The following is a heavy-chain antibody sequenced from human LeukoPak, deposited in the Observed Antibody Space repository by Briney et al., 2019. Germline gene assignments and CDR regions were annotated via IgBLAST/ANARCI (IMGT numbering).Heavy chain of an antibody. Sequence: ASVKVSCKASGGTFSSYAISWVRQATGQGLEWMGWMNPNSGNTGYAQKFQGRVTITMNTSIRTAYMALSSLRSEETAVYSCARGGRIVVPAARGYYYYYMDVWGKGTTVTVS. CDR2: MNPNSGNT. CDR3: ARGGRIVVPAARGYYYYYMDV. D-gene: IGHD2-2*01. CDR1: GGTFSSYA. J-gene: IGHJ6*03. V-gene: IGHV1-8*03.